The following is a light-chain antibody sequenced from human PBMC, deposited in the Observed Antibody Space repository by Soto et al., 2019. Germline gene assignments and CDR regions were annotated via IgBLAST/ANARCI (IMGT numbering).Light chain of an antibody. Sequence: ERVMTQSPATLSVSPGESATLSCRASQTVSINLAWYQQKPGQAPRLLIYGASTRATGVPARFSGSGSVTEFTLTISSLQSEDFAVYYCQQYNNWPYTFGQGTKLDIK. J-gene: IGKJ2*01. V-gene: IGKV3-15*01. CDR3: QQYNNWPYT. CDR2: GAS. CDR1: QTVSIN.